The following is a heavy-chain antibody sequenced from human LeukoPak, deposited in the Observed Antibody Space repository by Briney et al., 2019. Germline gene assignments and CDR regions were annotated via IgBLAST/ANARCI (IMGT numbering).Heavy chain of an antibody. V-gene: IGHV3-23*01. CDR2: VNGSGDTT. J-gene: IGHJ4*02. D-gene: IGHD6-19*01. CDR1: GFIFSNYA. Sequence: GGSLRLSCAASGFIFSNYAMSWVRQAPGKGPEWVSAVNGSGDTTYYADSVKSRFTISRDNSKNTKYLEINSLRAEYTAVYYCAKDLRAVAGRGPFDYWGQGTLGTVSS. CDR3: AKDLRAVAGRGPFDY.